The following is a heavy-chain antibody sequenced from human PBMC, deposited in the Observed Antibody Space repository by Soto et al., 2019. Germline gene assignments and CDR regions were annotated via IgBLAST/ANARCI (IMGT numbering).Heavy chain of an antibody. CDR1: GGSISSSSYY. D-gene: IGHD2-15*01. CDR2: IYYSGST. J-gene: IGHJ4*02. Sequence: SETLSLTCTVSGGSISSSSYYWGWIRQPPGKGLEWIGSIYYSGSTYYNPSLKSRVTISVDTSKNQFSLKLSSVTAADTAVYYCASETNCSGGSCYPPFDYWGQGTLVTVSS. CDR3: ASETNCSGGSCYPPFDY. V-gene: IGHV4-39*01.